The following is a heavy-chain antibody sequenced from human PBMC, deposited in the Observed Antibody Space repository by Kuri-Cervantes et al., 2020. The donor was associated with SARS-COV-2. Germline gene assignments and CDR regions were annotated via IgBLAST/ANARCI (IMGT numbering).Heavy chain of an antibody. CDR3: ATPRGYSYGPFDY. J-gene: IGHJ4*02. V-gene: IGHV3-23*01. Sequence: GGSLRLSCAVSGFTFNNYAMTWVRQAPGKGLEWVSSMSAGGASTFYADSVKGRFTISRDNSKNTLYLQMNSLRAEDTAVYYCATPRGYSYGPFDYWGQGTLVTVSS. D-gene: IGHD5-18*01. CDR2: MSAGGAST. CDR1: GFTFNNYA.